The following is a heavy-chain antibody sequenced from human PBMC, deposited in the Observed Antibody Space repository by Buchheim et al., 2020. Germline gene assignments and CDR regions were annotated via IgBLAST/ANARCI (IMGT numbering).Heavy chain of an antibody. CDR3: ARPRYYYYYMDV. V-gene: IGHV4-39*01. Sequence: QLQLQESGPGLVKPSETLSLTCTASGGSISSSSYYWGWIRQPPGKGLEWIGSSYYSGSTYYNPSLKSRGTSSVDTSKNQFSLKLSSVTAADTAVYYCARPRYYYYYMDVWGKGTT. CDR1: GGSISSSSYY. J-gene: IGHJ6*03. CDR2: SYYSGST.